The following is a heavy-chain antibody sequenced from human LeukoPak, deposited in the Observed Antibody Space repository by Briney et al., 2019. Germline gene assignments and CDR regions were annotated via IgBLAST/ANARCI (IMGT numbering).Heavy chain of an antibody. CDR3: ARDYGDYYYYGMDV. CDR1: GFTFSSYW. V-gene: IGHV3-7*03. J-gene: IGHJ6*02. Sequence: GSLRLSCAASGFTFSSYWMSWVRQAPGKGLEWVANIKQDGSEKYYVDSVKGRFTISRDNAKNSLYLQMNSLRAEDTAAYYCARDYGDYYYYGMDVWGQGTTVTVSS. D-gene: IGHD4-17*01. CDR2: IKQDGSEK.